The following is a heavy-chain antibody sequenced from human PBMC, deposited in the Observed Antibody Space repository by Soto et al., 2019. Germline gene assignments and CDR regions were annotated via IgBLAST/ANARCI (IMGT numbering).Heavy chain of an antibody. CDR1: GFTFSSYA. V-gene: IGHV3-23*01. J-gene: IGHJ4*02. CDR3: AKDLVSGSYPGYFDY. CDR2: ISGSGGST. Sequence: GGSLRLSCAASGFTFSSYAMSWVRQAPGKGLEWVSAISGSGGSTYYADSVKGRFTISRDNSKNTLYLQMNSLRAEDTAVYYCAKDLVSGSYPGYFDYWGQGTLVTVSS. D-gene: IGHD1-26*01.